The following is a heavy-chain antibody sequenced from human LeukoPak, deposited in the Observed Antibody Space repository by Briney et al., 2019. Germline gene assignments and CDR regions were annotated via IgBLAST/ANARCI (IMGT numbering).Heavy chain of an antibody. CDR2: IYTSGST. D-gene: IGHD6-13*01. Sequence: PSETLSLTCTVAGGSISSYYWSWIRQPAGRVLEWIGRIYTSGSTNYSPSLKSRVTMSVATSKNQFSLKLSSVTAADTAVYYCARAIPGIAAAHAFEIWGQGTMVTVSS. V-gene: IGHV4-4*07. J-gene: IGHJ3*02. CDR3: ARAIPGIAAAHAFEI. CDR1: GGSISSYY.